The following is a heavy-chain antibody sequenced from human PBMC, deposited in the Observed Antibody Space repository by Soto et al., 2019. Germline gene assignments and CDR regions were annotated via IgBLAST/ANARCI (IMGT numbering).Heavy chain of an antibody. D-gene: IGHD3-9*01. CDR3: ARGGVGYDISTGYHAFDI. J-gene: IGHJ3*02. CDR1: RYTFTSYD. V-gene: IGHV1-8*01. CDR2: MNPNSGNT. Sequence: ASVKVSCKASRYTFTSYDINWVRQATGQGLEWMGWMNPNSGNTGYAQKFQGRVTMTRNTSISTAYMELSSLRSEDTAVYYCARGGVGYDISTGYHAFDIWGQGTMVTVSS.